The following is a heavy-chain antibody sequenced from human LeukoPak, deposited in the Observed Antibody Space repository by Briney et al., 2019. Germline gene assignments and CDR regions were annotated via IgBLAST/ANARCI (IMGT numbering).Heavy chain of an antibody. CDR3: ARDDILTGYYPFDY. CDR1: GYTFTSYG. J-gene: IGHJ4*02. V-gene: IGHV1-18*01. CDR2: ISAYNGNT. D-gene: IGHD3-9*01. Sequence: ASVKVSFKASGYTFTSYGISWVRQAPGQGLEWMGWISAYNGNTNYAQKLQGRVTMTTDTSTSTAYMELRSLRSDDTAVYYCARDDILTGYYPFDYWGQGTLVTVSS.